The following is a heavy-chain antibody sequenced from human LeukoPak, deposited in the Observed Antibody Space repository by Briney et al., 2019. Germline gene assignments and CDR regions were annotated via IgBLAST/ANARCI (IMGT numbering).Heavy chain of an antibody. V-gene: IGHV3-74*01. J-gene: IGHJ4*02. D-gene: IGHD3-22*01. Sequence: GGSLRLSCAASGFTFSSYAMHWVRQAPGKGLVWVSRINSDGSSTSYADSVKGRFTISRDNAKNTLYLQMNSLRAEDTAVYYCARDRGYYDSTGDWDYWGQGTLVTVSS. CDR1: GFTFSSYA. CDR2: INSDGSST. CDR3: ARDRGYYDSTGDWDY.